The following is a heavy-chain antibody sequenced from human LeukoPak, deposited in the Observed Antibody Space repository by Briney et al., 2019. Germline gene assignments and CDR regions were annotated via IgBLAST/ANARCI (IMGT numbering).Heavy chain of an antibody. Sequence: PSETLSLTCTVSGGSISSGSYYWSWIRQPAGKGLEWIGRIYTSGSTNYNPSLKSRVTISVDKSKNQFSLKLSSVTAADTAVYYCARGNGRRCSGGSCYSIDAFDIWGQGTMVTVSS. CDR2: IYTSGST. CDR3: ARGNGRRCSGGSCYSIDAFDI. V-gene: IGHV4-61*02. CDR1: GGSISSGSYY. D-gene: IGHD2-15*01. J-gene: IGHJ3*02.